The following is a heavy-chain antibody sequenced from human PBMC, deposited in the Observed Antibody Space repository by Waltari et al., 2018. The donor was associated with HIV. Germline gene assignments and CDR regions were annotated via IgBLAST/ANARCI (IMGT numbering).Heavy chain of an antibody. V-gene: IGHV1-18*01. J-gene: IGHJ3*02. CDR3: ASAGTAAGPSGAFDI. CDR1: GYTFTSYG. D-gene: IGHD6-13*01. CDR2: ISAYNGNT. Sequence: QVQLVQSGAEVKKPGASVKVSCKASGYTFTSYGISWVRQAPGQGLEWMVWISAYNGNTNYAQKLQGRVTMTTDTSASTAYMGLRSLRSDDTAVYYCASAGTAAGPSGAFDIWGQGTMVTVSS.